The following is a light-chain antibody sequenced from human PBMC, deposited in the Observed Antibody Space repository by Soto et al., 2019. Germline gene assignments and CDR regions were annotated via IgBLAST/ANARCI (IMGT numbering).Light chain of an antibody. Sequence: DIQMTQSPSSLSASVGDRVTITCQASQDISNYLNWYQQKPGKAPKLLIYDATTLETGVPSRFSGSGSGTDYTFTISSLQAEDIATYYCQQYDNLPWTFGQGTKVEIK. V-gene: IGKV1-33*01. CDR2: DAT. J-gene: IGKJ1*01. CDR1: QDISNY. CDR3: QQYDNLPWT.